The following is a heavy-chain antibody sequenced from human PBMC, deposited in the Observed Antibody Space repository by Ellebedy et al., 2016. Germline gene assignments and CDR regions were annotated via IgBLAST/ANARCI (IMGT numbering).Heavy chain of an antibody. Sequence: ASVKVSCKASGYTFTGYYIHWVRQAPGQGLEWIGWINPNSGGTKYAQKFQGWVTMTRDTSITTAYMEVSGLKSGDTAVYYCARVAYAPSYGYWFDPWGQGTLVTVSS. CDR3: ARVAYAPSYGYWFDP. CDR2: INPNSGGT. V-gene: IGHV1-2*04. J-gene: IGHJ5*02. D-gene: IGHD2-8*01. CDR1: GYTFTGYY.